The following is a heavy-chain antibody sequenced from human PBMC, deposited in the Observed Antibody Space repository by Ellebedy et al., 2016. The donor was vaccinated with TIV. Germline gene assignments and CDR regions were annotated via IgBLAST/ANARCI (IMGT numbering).Heavy chain of an antibody. V-gene: IGHV4-59*08. CDR2: IYYSGST. J-gene: IGHJ2*01. D-gene: IGHD5-18*01. CDR3: ARPPAMVVYWYFDL. CDR1: GGSISSYY. Sequence: MPSETLSLTCTVSGGSISSYYWSRIRQPPGKGLEWIGYIYYSGSTIYNPSLKSRVTISLDTSKNQFSLRLRSVTAADTAVYYCARPPAMVVYWYFDLWGRGTPVTVSS.